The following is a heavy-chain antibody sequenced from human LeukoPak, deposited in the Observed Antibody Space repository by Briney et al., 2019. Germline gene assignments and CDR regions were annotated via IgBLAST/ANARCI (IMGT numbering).Heavy chain of an antibody. CDR2: IYTSGST. CDR3: ARCTVLPEALDAFDI. V-gene: IGHV4-61*02. CDR1: GGSISSGSYY. Sequence: PSETLSLTCTVSGGSISSGSYYWSWIRQPAGKGLEWIGRIYTSGSTNYNPSLKSRVTISVDTSKNQFSLKLSSVTAADTAVYYCARCTVLPEALDAFDIWGQGTMVTVSS. D-gene: IGHD3-10*01. J-gene: IGHJ3*02.